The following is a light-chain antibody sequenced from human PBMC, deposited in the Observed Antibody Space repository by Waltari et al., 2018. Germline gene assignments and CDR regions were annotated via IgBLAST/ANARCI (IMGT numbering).Light chain of an antibody. CDR2: AAS. Sequence: TQSPATLSVSPGERATLSCRASQSVGSNLAWYQQKPGQALRLLIFAASRRATGIPARFSGSGSGTEFTLTIGSLQSEDFAVYYCQQYNNWPPYTFGQGTKLEIK. J-gene: IGKJ2*01. V-gene: IGKV3-15*01. CDR1: QSVGSN. CDR3: QQYNNWPPYT.